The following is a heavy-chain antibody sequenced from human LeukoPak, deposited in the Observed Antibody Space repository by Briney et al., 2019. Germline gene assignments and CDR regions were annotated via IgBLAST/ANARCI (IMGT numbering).Heavy chain of an antibody. CDR3: ARDTSGGYVITYFDL. J-gene: IGHJ4*02. D-gene: IGHD3-10*01. CDR1: GFTFRSAS. V-gene: IGHV3-21*04. CDR2: TDSTTGYL. Sequence: PGGSLRPSVVGPGFTFRSASMDWGPRAPGKGMKWVSYTDSTTGYLYYAHPVKGRFTISRDNAKYSLYMQMNSLSAEDTAVYHCARDTSGGYVITYFDLWGQGARVTVSS.